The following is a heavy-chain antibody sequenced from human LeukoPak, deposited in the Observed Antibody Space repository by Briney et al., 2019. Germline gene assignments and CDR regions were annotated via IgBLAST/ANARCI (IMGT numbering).Heavy chain of an antibody. CDR2: IYYRGST. V-gene: IGHV4-31*11. CDR3: ARATSSPLVRGVIIPPPFFDP. CDR1: GDSISSGPYY. J-gene: IGHJ5*02. D-gene: IGHD3-10*01. Sequence: SQTLSLTCAVSGDSISSGPYYWTWIRQHPGKGLEWIGYIYYRGSTYYNTSLKSRVTISIDTSKNHFSLKLRSVTAADTAVYYCARATSSPLVRGVIIPPPFFDPWGQGTLVTVSS.